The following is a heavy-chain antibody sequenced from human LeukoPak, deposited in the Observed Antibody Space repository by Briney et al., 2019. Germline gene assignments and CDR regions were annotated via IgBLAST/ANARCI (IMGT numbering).Heavy chain of an antibody. D-gene: IGHD3-10*01. J-gene: IGHJ4*02. CDR1: GFTISDYY. CDR2: ISKSSSST. V-gene: IGHV3-11*05. CDR3: ARVRSSGSPLDY. Sequence: GGSLRLSCAASGFTISDYYMSWIRQAPGKGLEWVSYISKSSSSTNYADSVKGRFSISRDNAKNSLYLQLNSLTVEDTAVYYCARVRSSGSPLDYWGQGTLVTVSS.